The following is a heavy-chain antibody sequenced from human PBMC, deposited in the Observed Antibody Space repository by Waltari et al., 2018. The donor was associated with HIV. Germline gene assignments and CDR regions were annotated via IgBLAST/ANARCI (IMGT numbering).Heavy chain of an antibody. CDR2: IIPIFGTS. Sequence: QVQLVQSGPEVKKPGSSVKVSCKASGGTFSSYAINWVRQSTGQGLDWMGGIIPIFGTSNYAQKFHGRVTITADESTSTVYMELSSLRSEDTAVYYCARVSEIYSSSSGAFDYWGQGTLVTVSS. D-gene: IGHD6-6*01. J-gene: IGHJ4*02. CDR3: ARVSEIYSSSSGAFDY. CDR1: GGTFSSYA. V-gene: IGHV1-69*01.